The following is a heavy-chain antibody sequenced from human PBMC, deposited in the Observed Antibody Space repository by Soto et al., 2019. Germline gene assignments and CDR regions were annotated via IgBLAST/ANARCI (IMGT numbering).Heavy chain of an antibody. CDR2: IYHSGTT. Sequence: SETLSLTCAVSGFSISTGYYWGWIRQPPGKGLEWIATIYHSGTTYSNPSLKSRVTISVDTSKNQFSLKLSSVTAADTAVYYCARGLYSYDSSGYSPDYWGLGTLVPVYS. V-gene: IGHV4-38-2*01. D-gene: IGHD3-22*01. CDR1: GFSISTGYY. J-gene: IGHJ4*02. CDR3: ARGLYSYDSSGYSPDY.